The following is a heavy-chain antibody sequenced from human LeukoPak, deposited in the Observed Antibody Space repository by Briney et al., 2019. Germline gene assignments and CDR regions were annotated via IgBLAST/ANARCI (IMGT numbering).Heavy chain of an antibody. CDR2: IYYSGST. CDR1: GGSISSYY. D-gene: IGHD3-16*01. V-gene: IGHV4-59*01. J-gene: IGHJ5*02. Sequence: PSETLSLTCTVSGGSISSYYWSWIRQPPGKGLEWIGYIYYSGSTYYNPSLKSRVTISVDTSKNQFSLKLSSVTAADTAVYYCARGITFNWFDPWGQGTLVTVSS. CDR3: ARGITFNWFDP.